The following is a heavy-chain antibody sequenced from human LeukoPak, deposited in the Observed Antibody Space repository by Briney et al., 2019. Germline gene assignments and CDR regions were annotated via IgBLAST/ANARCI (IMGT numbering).Heavy chain of an antibody. Sequence: GGSLRLSCAASGFTFSSYGMHWVRQAPGKGLEWVAVISYDGSNEYYADSVKGRFTISRDNSKNTLYLQMNSLRAEDTAVYYCANDPTVYDAFDIWGQGTMVTVSS. J-gene: IGHJ3*02. V-gene: IGHV3-30*18. CDR3: ANDPTVYDAFDI. D-gene: IGHD4-17*01. CDR2: ISYDGSNE. CDR1: GFTFSSYG.